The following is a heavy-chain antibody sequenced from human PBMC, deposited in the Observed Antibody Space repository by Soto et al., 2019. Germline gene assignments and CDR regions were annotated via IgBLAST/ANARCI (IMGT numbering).Heavy chain of an antibody. CDR2: ISANGASI. CDR3: EKDHYYDTQCWFDP. CDR1: GFTFRDHA. Sequence: EAQLLASGGGLVRPGVSLRLSCVGSGFTFRDHAMRWVRQAPGRGLEWVSAISANGASIQHADCVKGRFSVSRDNVKNTLYLQMDNLRTEDSSVYYYEKDHYYDTQCWFDPWGQGSRVSVS. J-gene: IGHJ5*02. D-gene: IGHD3-22*01. V-gene: IGHV3-23*01.